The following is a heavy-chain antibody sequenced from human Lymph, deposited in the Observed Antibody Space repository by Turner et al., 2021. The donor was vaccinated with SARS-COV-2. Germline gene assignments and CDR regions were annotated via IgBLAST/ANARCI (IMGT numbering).Heavy chain of an antibody. J-gene: IGHJ5*02. CDR1: GGTFSSYA. CDR2: IIPILGIA. V-gene: IGHV1-69*04. Sequence: QVQMVQSGAEVKKPGSSVKVSCKASGGTFSSYAISWVRQAPGQGLEWIGRIIPILGIANYAQKFQGRVTITADKSTSTAYMELSSLRSEDTAVYYCARGRLDPYSGSYYSWFDPWGQGTLVTVSS. CDR3: ARGRLDPYSGSYYSWFDP. D-gene: IGHD1-26*01.